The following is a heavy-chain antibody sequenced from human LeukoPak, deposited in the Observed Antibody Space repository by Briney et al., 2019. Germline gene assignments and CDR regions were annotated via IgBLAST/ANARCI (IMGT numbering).Heavy chain of an antibody. D-gene: IGHD3-22*01. CDR2: INPSGGST. J-gene: IGHJ4*02. CDR1: GYTFTSYY. Sequence: ASVKVSCKASGYTFTSYYMHWVRQAPGQGLEWMGIINPSGGSTSYAQKFQGRVTMTRDMSTSTVYMELSSLRSEDTAVYYCARGGYYDSSGYYSGSPFDYWGQGTLVTVSS. V-gene: IGHV1-46*01. CDR3: ARGGYYDSSGYYSGSPFDY.